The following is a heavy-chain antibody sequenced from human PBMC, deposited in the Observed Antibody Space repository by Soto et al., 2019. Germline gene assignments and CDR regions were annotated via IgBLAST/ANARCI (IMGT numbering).Heavy chain of an antibody. J-gene: IGHJ4*02. V-gene: IGHV3-23*01. Sequence: GGSLRLSCAASGFTFSGDAMSWVRQAPGKGLEWVSAISGSGGSTYYADSVKGRFTISRDNSKNTLYLQMNSLRAEDTAVYYCAKNHYYDSSGYYAFWGQGTLVTVS. CDR3: AKNHYYDSSGYYAF. D-gene: IGHD3-22*01. CDR1: GFTFSGDA. CDR2: ISGSGGST.